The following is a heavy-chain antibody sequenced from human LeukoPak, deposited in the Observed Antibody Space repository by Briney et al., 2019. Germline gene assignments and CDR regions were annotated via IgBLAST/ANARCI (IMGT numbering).Heavy chain of an antibody. D-gene: IGHD3-16*01. CDR2: ISYDGSNK. J-gene: IGHJ6*02. CDR1: GFTFSSYA. V-gene: IGHV3-30-3*01. Sequence: SGGSLRLSCTASGFTFSSYAMHWVRQAPGKGLEWVAVISYDGSNKYYADSVKGRFTISSDNSKNTLYLQMNSLRAEDTAVYYCARHYDSTAVAPQMDVWGQGTTVTVSS. CDR3: ARHYDSTAVAPQMDV.